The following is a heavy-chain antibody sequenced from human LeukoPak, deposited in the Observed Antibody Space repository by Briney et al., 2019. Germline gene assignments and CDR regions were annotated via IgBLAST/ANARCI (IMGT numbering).Heavy chain of an antibody. CDR1: GFTSSTYT. D-gene: IGHD3-22*01. CDR2: ITSTSHYI. CDR3: AREMGYYDTSGFFDY. Sequence: PGGSLRLSCAASGFTSSTYTMNWVRQAPGKGLEWVSSITSTSHYIYYADSVKGRFTISRDNAKNSLYLQVNSLRAEDTAVYYCAREMGYYDTSGFFDYWGQGTLVTVSS. J-gene: IGHJ4*02. V-gene: IGHV3-21*01.